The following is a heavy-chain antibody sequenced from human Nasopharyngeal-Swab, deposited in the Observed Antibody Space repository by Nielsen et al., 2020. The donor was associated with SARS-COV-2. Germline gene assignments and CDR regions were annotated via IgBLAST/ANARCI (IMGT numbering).Heavy chain of an antibody. J-gene: IGHJ4*02. D-gene: IGHD4-17*01. V-gene: IGHV4-39*07. CDR2: VFSSGST. CDR1: GASISNRNNY. Sequence: ESLRLSCVVSGASISNRNNYWGWIRQSPGKGLEWIGTVFSSGSTYNPSLKSRVTMSVDTSKNQFSLKLTSVTAADTAVYYCARDESGDYLGLPFDHWGRGTLVTVSS. CDR3: ARDESGDYLGLPFDH.